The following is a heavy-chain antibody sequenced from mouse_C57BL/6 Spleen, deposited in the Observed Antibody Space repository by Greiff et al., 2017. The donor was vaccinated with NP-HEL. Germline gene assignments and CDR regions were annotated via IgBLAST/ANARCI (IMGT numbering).Heavy chain of an antibody. Sequence: EVKLVESGEGLVKPGGSLKLSCAASGFTFSSYAMSWVRQTPEKRLEWVAYISSGGDYIYYADTVKGRFTISRDNARNTLYLQMSSLKSEDTAMYYCTRDYSNRRDYAMDYWGQGTSVTVSS. CDR2: ISSGGDYI. CDR3: TRDYSNRRDYAMDY. J-gene: IGHJ4*01. V-gene: IGHV5-9-1*02. CDR1: GFTFSSYA. D-gene: IGHD2-5*01.